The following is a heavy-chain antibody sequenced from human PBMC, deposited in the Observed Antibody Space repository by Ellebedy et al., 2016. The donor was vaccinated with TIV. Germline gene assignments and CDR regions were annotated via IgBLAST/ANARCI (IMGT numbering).Heavy chain of an antibody. D-gene: IGHD2-2*01. Sequence: PGGSLRLSCTASGFTFNDGWMNWVRQAPGKGLEWISYINVNDFTIYADPVRGRFTISRDNAYNSLYLQMNSLRVEDTALYYCARDLGFRASLDYWGQGTLVTVS. J-gene: IGHJ4*02. V-gene: IGHV3-48*04. CDR2: INVNDFTI. CDR3: ARDLGFRASLDY. CDR1: GFTFNDGW.